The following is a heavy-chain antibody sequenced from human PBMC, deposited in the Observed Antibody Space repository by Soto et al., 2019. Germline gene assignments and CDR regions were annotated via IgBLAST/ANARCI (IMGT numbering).Heavy chain of an antibody. CDR2: TYYRSKWYN. J-gene: IGHJ5*02. Sequence: SQTLSLTCAISGDSVSSSSAAWNWIRQSPSRGLEWLGRTYYRSKWYNDYAVSVKSRITINPDTSRNQFPLQLNSVTPEDTAVYYCARDTHRLLLNYFDPWGQGTLVTGSS. CDR1: GDSVSSSSAA. V-gene: IGHV6-1*01. CDR3: ARDTHRLLLNYFDP. D-gene: IGHD2-21*02.